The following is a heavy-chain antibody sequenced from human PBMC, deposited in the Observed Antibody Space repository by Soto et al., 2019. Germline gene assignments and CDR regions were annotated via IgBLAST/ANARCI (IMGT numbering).Heavy chain of an antibody. J-gene: IGHJ4*02. V-gene: IGHV3-33*01. Sequence: PGGSLRLSCAASGFTFSSYGMHWVRQAPGKGLEWVAVIWYDGSNKCYADSVKDRFTISRDNSKNTLYLQMNSLRAEDTAVYYCARDRYYGSGSYTFDYWGQGTLVTVSS. D-gene: IGHD3-10*01. CDR2: IWYDGSNK. CDR3: ARDRYYGSGSYTFDY. CDR1: GFTFSSYG.